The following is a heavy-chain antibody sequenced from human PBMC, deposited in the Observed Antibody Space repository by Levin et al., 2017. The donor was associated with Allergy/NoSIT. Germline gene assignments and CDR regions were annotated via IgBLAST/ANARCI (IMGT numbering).Heavy chain of an antibody. CDR2: TYYRSQWSS. J-gene: IGHJ5*02. CDR3: ARGNSRWFAP. Sequence: SPILSLTCAISGDTISDNNAAWNWIRQSPSRGLEWLGRTYYRSQWSSDYAVSVKSRITINPDTSKNQFSLKLNSVSPGDTAVYYCARGNSRWFAPWGQGTLVTVSS. CDR1: GDTISDNNAA. V-gene: IGHV6-1*01.